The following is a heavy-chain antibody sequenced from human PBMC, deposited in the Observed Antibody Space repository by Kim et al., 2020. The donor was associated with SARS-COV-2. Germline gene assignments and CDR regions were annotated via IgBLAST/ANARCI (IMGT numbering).Heavy chain of an antibody. CDR1: GGSITNYY. V-gene: IGHV4-59*13. D-gene: IGHD2-2*01. CDR2: IFYSGPT. Sequence: SETLSLTCTVSGGSITNYYYNWIRQPPGKELEWMGYIFYSGPTNYNPSLKSRVTISLDTSKNQFSLKLTSVTAADTAVYFCARRCTNQLAQAWAQGTLVT. J-gene: IGHJ5*02. CDR3: ARRCTNQLAQA.